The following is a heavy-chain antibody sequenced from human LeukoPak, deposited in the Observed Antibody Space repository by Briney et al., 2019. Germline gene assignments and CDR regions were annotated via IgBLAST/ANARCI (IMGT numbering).Heavy chain of an antibody. J-gene: IGHJ4*02. D-gene: IGHD6-19*01. CDR2: ISTSGNYI. V-gene: IGHV3-21*01. CDR1: GFTFRSYT. CDR3: ARDQRGWYEFDY. Sequence: PGGSLRPSCAASGFTFRSYTMNWVRQAPGKGLEWISSISTSGNYIYYADSVKGRFTISRDNAKNSLYLQMNSLRAEDTAVYYCARDQRGWYEFDYWGQGTLVTVSS.